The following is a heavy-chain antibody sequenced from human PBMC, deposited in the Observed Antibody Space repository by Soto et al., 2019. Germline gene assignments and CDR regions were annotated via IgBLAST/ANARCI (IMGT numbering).Heavy chain of an antibody. J-gene: IGHJ6*01. CDR1: GFSLSNARMG. V-gene: IGHV2-26*01. CDR2: IFSNDEK. D-gene: IGHD6-6*01. CDR3: ARRARYYNAGIDV. Sequence: QVTLKESGPVLVKPTETLTLTCTVSGFSLSNARMGVSWIRQPPGKALEWLAHIFSNDEKSYSTSLKSRLTNSKDNTKSQVVLTMTTMDIEDTATYYCARRARYYNAGIDVWGQGVTVT.